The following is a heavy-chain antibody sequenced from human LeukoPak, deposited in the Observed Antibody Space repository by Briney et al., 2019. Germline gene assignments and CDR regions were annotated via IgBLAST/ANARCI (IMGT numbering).Heavy chain of an antibody. CDR2: ISGSGGST. J-gene: IGHJ4*02. Sequence: GGSLGLSCPASGFTFSSYAMNWVRQAPGKGLECVSVISGSGGSTYYADSVKSRFTVSRDNSKNTLYLQMNSLRAEDTAVYYCAKAPYSSGWTTFDYWGQGTLVTVSS. CDR1: GFTFSSYA. D-gene: IGHD6-19*01. CDR3: AKAPYSSGWTTFDY. V-gene: IGHV3-23*01.